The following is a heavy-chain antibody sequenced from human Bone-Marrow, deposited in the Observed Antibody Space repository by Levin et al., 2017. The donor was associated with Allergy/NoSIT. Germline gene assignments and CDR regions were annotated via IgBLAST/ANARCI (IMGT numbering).Heavy chain of an antibody. CDR3: ARGTSDYYFNYRLDV. D-gene: IGHD1-1*01. CDR2: IDWNSGRV. Sequence: SLKISCAASGFTFDEYVMHWVRKGPGKGLEWVSGIDWNSGRVGYVDSVKGRFTISRDNAKNSLYLQMDSLRGEDTALYYCARGTSDYYFNYRLDVWGQGTTVFVSS. J-gene: IGHJ6*02. CDR1: GFTFDEYV. V-gene: IGHV3-9*01.